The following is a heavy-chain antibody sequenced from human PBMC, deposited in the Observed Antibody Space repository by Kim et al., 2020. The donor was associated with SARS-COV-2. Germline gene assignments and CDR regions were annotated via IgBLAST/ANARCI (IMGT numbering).Heavy chain of an antibody. D-gene: IGHD3-22*01. J-gene: IGHJ5*02. CDR2: ISRGSSYI. CDR3: ARDMRYHYDNSDFDWFDP. Sequence: GGSLRLSCAASGFTFGSHTMNWVRQAPGKGLEWVSSISRGSSYIYYADSVKGRFVISRDNANNSLYLQMNSLRAEDTAVYYCARDMRYHYDNSDFDWFDPWGQGTLVTVSS. V-gene: IGHV3-21*01. CDR1: GFTFGSHT.